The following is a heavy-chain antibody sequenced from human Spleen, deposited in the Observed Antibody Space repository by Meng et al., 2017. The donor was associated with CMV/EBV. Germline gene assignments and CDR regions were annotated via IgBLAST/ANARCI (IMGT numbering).Heavy chain of an antibody. J-gene: IGHJ4*02. CDR2: INSDGTSL. D-gene: IGHD5-12*01. CDR1: GFSLSGSW. CDR3: ARDFGTSGYDIFDV. V-gene: IGHV3-74*03. Sequence: ASGFSLSGSWMHWIHQVPGKGPVWVSRINSDGTSLAYADSVKGRFTISRDNAKNTLYLQMSGLSVEDTGVYSCARDFGTSGYDIFDVWGQGALVTVSS.